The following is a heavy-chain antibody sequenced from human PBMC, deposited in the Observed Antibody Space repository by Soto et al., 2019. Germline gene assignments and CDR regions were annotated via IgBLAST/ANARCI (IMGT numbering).Heavy chain of an antibody. CDR1: GFTFNNFA. CDR2: ISGSAGST. D-gene: IGHD1-26*01. J-gene: IGHJ4*02. V-gene: IGHV3-23*01. CDR3: AKEDVRGYYYSGL. Sequence: EVPLLESRGGLVQPGGSLRLSCAASGFTFNNFAMTWVRQAPGKGLEWVSSISGSAGSTHYADSVRGRFTISRDNSKNTLYLQMNSLRAEDTAVYYCAKEDVRGYYYSGLWGQGTLVTVSS.